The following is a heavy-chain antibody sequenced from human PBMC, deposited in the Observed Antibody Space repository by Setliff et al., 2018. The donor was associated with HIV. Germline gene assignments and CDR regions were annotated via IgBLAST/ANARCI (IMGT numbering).Heavy chain of an antibody. V-gene: IGHV4-59*01. D-gene: IGHD6-13*01. CDR2: IYHSGNT. J-gene: IGHJ4*02. Sequence: SETLSLTCTVSGGSISGYFWNWIRQPPGKGLEWIGYIYHSGNTNYNPSLESRVSISVDTSKNQFSLKLSSVTAADTAVYYCARRTGFSSDFWGQGTLVTVSS. CDR3: ARRTGFSSDF. CDR1: GGSISGYF.